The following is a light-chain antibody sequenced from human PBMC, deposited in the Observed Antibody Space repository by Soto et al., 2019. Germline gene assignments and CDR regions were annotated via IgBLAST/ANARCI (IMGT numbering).Light chain of an antibody. CDR3: QQYNNWPLT. J-gene: IGKJ4*01. CDR1: QSVSSS. CDR2: GAS. Sequence: EIVMTQSPATLSASPGERATLSCRASQSVSSSLAWYQQKPGQAPRLLIYGASTRATGIPARFSGSGSGTEFTLTITSLQSEDFEVYYCQQYNNWPLTFGGGTKVDIK. V-gene: IGKV3-15*01.